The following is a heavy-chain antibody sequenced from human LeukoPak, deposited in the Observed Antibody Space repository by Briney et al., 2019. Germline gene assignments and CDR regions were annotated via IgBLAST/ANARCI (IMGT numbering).Heavy chain of an antibody. Sequence: SETLSLTCTVSGGSISSCYWSWIRQPPGKGLEWIGYIYYSGSTNYNPSLKSRVTISVDTSKNQFSLKLSSVTAADTAVYYCASLGCSGGSCYSRTFDPWGQGTLVTVSS. J-gene: IGHJ5*02. V-gene: IGHV4-59*01. CDR1: GGSISSCY. CDR2: IYYSGST. CDR3: ASLGCSGGSCYSRTFDP. D-gene: IGHD2-15*01.